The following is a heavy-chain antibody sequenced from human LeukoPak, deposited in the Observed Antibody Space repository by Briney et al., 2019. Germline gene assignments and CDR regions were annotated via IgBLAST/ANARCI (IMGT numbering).Heavy chain of an antibody. CDR3: AKAATYFYGSVTYDWFES. CDR1: GFTFSSYW. CDR2: IESNGLT. Sequence: GGSLRLSCEASGFTFSSYWMHWVRQIPGKGLMWVSRIESNGLTLYADSVRDRFTISRDNGKNTIYLQTNSLRVDDTAIYYCAKAATYFYGSVTYDWFESWGQGTLVTVSS. J-gene: IGHJ5*01. V-gene: IGHV3-74*01. D-gene: IGHD3-10*01.